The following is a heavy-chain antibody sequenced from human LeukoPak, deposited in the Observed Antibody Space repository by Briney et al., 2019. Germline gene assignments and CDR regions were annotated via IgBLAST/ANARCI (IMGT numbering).Heavy chain of an antibody. Sequence: GSLRLSCAASGITFSSYGMSWVRQAPGKGLEWIGYIYYSGSTNYNPSLKSRVTISVDTSKNQFSLKLSSVTAADTAVYYCARVGSSWDYYYYYYMDVWGKGTTVTVSS. CDR3: ARVGSSWDYYYYYYMDV. CDR2: IYYSGST. V-gene: IGHV4-59*01. CDR1: GITFSSYG. D-gene: IGHD6-13*01. J-gene: IGHJ6*03.